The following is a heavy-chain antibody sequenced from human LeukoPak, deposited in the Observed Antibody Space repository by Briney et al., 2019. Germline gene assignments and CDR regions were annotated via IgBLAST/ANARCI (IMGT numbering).Heavy chain of an antibody. CDR1: GGSISSGGYY. V-gene: IGHV4-31*03. Sequence: SETLSLTCTVSGGSISSGGYYWSWIRQHPGKGLEWIGYIYYSGSTYYNPSLKSRVTISVDTSKHQFSLKLSSVTAADTAVYYCAKGYSYGYGYYMDVWGKGTTVTVSS. J-gene: IGHJ6*03. CDR2: IYYSGST. CDR3: AKGYSYGYGYYMDV. D-gene: IGHD5-18*01.